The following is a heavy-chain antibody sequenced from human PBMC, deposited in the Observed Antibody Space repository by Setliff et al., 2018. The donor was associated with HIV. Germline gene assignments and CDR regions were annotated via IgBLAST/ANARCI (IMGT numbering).Heavy chain of an antibody. CDR3: ARVAHSSSYHYYGMDV. D-gene: IGHD6-19*01. CDR2: IIPMFGTG. V-gene: IGHV1-69*05. Sequence: SAKVSCKASGGTFSSYGISWVRQAPGQGLEWMGAIIPMFGTGFYAQKFQGRVTITTDESRTTSYMELSSLRFEDTAVYFCARVAHSSSYHYYGMDVWGQGTTVTVSS. CDR1: GGTFSSYG. J-gene: IGHJ6*02.